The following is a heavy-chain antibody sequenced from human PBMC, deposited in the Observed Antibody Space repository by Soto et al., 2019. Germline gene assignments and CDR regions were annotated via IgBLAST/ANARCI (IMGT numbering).Heavy chain of an antibody. Sequence: GGSLRLSCAASGFTFSGSAMHWVRQASGKGLEWVGRIRSKANSYATAYAASVKGRFTISRDDSKNTAYLQMNSLKTEDTAVYYCTSIVVVVAATQGTDYYYYGMDVWGQGTTVTVSS. V-gene: IGHV3-73*01. J-gene: IGHJ6*02. CDR3: TSIVVVVAATQGTDYYYYGMDV. D-gene: IGHD2-15*01. CDR2: IRSKANSYAT. CDR1: GFTFSGSA.